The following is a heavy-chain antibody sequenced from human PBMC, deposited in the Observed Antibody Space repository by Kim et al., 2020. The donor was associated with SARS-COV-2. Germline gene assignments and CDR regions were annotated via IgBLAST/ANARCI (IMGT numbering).Heavy chain of an antibody. CDR3: ARDMDPTVYDY. CDR1: GYTFKSYP. V-gene: IGHV1-3*01. D-gene: IGHD4-4*01. J-gene: IGHJ4*02. CDR2: VYAANDET. Sequence: ASVKVSCKAYGYTFKSYPIHWLRQAPGQRPEWMGWVYAANDETQYSQKFQGRVTITRDTSANTAYMELRRLTTKDTAIYYCARDMDPTVYDYWGQGTLVT.